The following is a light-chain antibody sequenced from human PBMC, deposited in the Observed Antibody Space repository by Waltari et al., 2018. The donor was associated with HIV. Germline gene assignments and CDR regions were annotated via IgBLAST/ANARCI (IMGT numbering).Light chain of an antibody. CDR3: SSYTASSTLDVV. V-gene: IGLV2-14*03. CDR1: SSDLGAYHY. CDR2: EVS. Sequence: QSALTQAASVSGSPGQSITISCTGRSSDLGAYHYVSWYQQHPDKVPKLVIYEVSNRPSGISNRFSGSKSGNTASLTISGLQADDEASYYCSSYTASSTLDVVFGGGTRLTVL. J-gene: IGLJ2*01.